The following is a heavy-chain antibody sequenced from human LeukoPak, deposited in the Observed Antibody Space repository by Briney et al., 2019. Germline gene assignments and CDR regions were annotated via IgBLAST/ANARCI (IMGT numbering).Heavy chain of an antibody. J-gene: IGHJ6*03. CDR1: GFTFSDYY. Sequence: PGGSLRLSCAASGFTFSDYYMSWIRQAPGKGLEWVSYISSSGSTIYYADSVKGRFTISRDNAKNSLYLQMNSLRAEDTAVYYCASAGYYYYYYMDVWGKGTTVTVSS. V-gene: IGHV3-11*01. CDR3: ASAGYYYYYYMDV. D-gene: IGHD3-10*01. CDR2: ISSSGSTI.